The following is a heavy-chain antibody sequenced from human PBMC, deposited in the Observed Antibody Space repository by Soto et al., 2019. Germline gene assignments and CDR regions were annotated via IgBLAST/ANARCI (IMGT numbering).Heavy chain of an antibody. CDR1: GFSLTTSGVG. J-gene: IGHJ4*02. V-gene: IGHV2-5*02. CDR2: IYWDGIE. CDR3: AHSPCGGGTCYLFDH. Sequence: QITLKESGPTLVKPTQTLTLTCTVSGFSLTTSGVGVGWIRQPPGKAPEWLALIYWDGIERYSPSLRSRLTITMDTSKNQVVLTMTTMDPVDTATYYCAHSPCGGGTCYLFDHWGQGTPVIVSS. D-gene: IGHD2-15*01.